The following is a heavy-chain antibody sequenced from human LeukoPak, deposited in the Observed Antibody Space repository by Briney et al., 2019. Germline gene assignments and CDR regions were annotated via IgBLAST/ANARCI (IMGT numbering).Heavy chain of an antibody. J-gene: IGHJ4*02. CDR2: IYSGGST. D-gene: IGHD3-10*01. CDR1: GGSISSYY. Sequence: SETLSLTCTVSGGSISSYYWSWIRQPAGKGLEWIGRIYSGGSTNYNPSLKSRVTMSVDTSKNQFSLRLTSVTAADTAVYYCARVIWFREPHGSFDLWGQGTLVTVSS. V-gene: IGHV4-4*07. CDR3: ARVIWFREPHGSFDL.